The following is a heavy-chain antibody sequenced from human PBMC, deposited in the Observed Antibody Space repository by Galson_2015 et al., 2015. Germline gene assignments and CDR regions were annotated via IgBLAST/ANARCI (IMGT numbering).Heavy chain of an antibody. V-gene: IGHV3-7*03. CDR2: IKQDGSEK. CDR1: GFTFSSYW. D-gene: IGHD3-10*01. Sequence: SLRLSCAASGFTFSSYWMSWVRQAPGKGLEWVANIKQDGSEKYYVDSVKGRFTISRDNAKNSLYLQMNSLRAEDTAVYYCAREKRNVLLWFGEFHYFDYWGQGTLVTVSS. J-gene: IGHJ4*02. CDR3: AREKRNVLLWFGEFHYFDY.